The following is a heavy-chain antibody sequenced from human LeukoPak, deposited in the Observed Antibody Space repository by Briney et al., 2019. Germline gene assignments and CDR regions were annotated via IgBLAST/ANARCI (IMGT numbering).Heavy chain of an antibody. Sequence: SETLSPTCTVSGGSISSYYWSWIRQPPGKGLEWIGYIFYTGSTNYNPSLKSRVTISVDTSKNQFSLKLSSVTAADTAVYYCARGRSSMVRGYYYYYMDVWGKGTTVTISS. J-gene: IGHJ6*03. CDR3: ARGRSSMVRGYYYYYMDV. CDR2: IFYTGST. D-gene: IGHD3-10*01. V-gene: IGHV4-59*01. CDR1: GGSISSYY.